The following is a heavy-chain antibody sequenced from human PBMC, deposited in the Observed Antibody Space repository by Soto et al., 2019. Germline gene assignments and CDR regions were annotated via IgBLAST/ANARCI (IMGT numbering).Heavy chain of an antibody. CDR2: IYHSGST. CDR1: GFSISSGYY. Sequence: SETLSLTCAVSGFSISSGYYWGWIRQPPGKGLEWSGSIYHSGSTYYNPSLKSRLTISVDTSRNQFSLNLSSVTAADTAVYYCARVNGWVDYWGQGTLVTVSS. J-gene: IGHJ4*02. CDR3: ARVNGWVDY. D-gene: IGHD6-19*01. V-gene: IGHV4-38-2*01.